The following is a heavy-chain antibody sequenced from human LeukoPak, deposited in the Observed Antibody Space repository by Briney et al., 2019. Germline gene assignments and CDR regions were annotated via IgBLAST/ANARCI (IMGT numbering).Heavy chain of an antibody. CDR3: ARLWFRELAFDY. CDR1: GFTVSSYY. CDR2: IYRGGNT. V-gene: IGHV3-66*01. J-gene: IGHJ4*02. Sequence: GGSLRLSCAASGFTVSSYYMNWVRQAPGKGLEWVAVIYRGGNTYYSDSVMSRCTISRDNSKNTLYLQINDLRAGHTAVYSCARLWFRELAFDYWGQGTLVTVFS. D-gene: IGHD3-10*01.